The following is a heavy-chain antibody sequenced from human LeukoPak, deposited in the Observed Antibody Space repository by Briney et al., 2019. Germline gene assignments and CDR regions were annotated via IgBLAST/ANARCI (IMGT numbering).Heavy chain of an antibody. Sequence: GASVKVSCKASGYTFTGYYMHWVRQAPGQGLEWMGRIIPILGIANYAQKFQGRVTITADKSTSTAYMELSSLRSEDTAVYYCAREPSPGLRYFDWLPPGEYYYYGMDVWGQGTTVTVSS. D-gene: IGHD3-9*01. CDR3: AREPSPGLRYFDWLPPGEYYYYGMDV. CDR2: IIPILGIA. CDR1: GYTFTGYY. J-gene: IGHJ6*02. V-gene: IGHV1-69*04.